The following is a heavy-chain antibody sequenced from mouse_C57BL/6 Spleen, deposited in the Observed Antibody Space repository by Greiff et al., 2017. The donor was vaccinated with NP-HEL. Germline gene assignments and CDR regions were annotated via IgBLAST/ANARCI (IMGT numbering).Heavy chain of an antibody. Sequence: EVQLQESGGGLVQPGGSLSLSCAASGFTFTDYYMSWVRQPPGKALEWLGFIRNKANGYTTEYSASVKGRFTISRDNSQSIIYLQMNALIAEDSATYYCARYTYYYGSRYDAMDYWGQGISVTVSS. CDR2: IRNKANGYTT. J-gene: IGHJ4*01. CDR3: ARYTYYYGSRYDAMDY. V-gene: IGHV7-3*01. D-gene: IGHD1-1*01. CDR1: GFTFTDYY.